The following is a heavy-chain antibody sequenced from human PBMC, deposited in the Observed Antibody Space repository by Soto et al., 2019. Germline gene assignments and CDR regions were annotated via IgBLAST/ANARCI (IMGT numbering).Heavy chain of an antibody. V-gene: IGHV3-33*01. D-gene: IGHD2-15*01. CDR2: IRYDGSNK. Sequence: QVQLVESGGGGVQPGRSLRLSCAASGFPFSTYGMHWVRQAPGKGLEWVAVIRYDGSNKYYADSVKGRFTISRDNSKNTLDLQMNSLRADDTAVYYCARDGYSCDTDPGFDNWVQGTLVTVSS. J-gene: IGHJ4*02. CDR3: ARDGYSCDTDPGFDN. CDR1: GFPFSTYG.